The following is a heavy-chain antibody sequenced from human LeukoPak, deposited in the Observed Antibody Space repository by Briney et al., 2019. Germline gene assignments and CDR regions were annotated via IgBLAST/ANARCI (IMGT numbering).Heavy chain of an antibody. D-gene: IGHD1-1*01. J-gene: IGHJ4*02. Sequence: PGGSLRLSCAASGLTFNNACMNWVRQAPGKGLEWVGRIKSKTDGETTDYAAFVRGRFTISRDDSKNTLYLQMNSLKAEDTAVYYCTGWKNYWGQGTLVTVSS. CDR1: GLTFNNAC. V-gene: IGHV3-15*07. CDR3: TGWKNY. CDR2: IKSKTDGETT.